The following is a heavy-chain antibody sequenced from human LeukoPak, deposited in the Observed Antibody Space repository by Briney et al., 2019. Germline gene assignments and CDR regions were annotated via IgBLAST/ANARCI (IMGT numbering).Heavy chain of an antibody. J-gene: IGHJ3*01. V-gene: IGHV3-53*01. D-gene: IGHD3-22*01. CDR1: GFTVITND. CDR2: LYSDGNT. Sequence: GGSLRLSCAASGFTVITNDMTWVRQAPGKGLEWVSVLYSDGNTKYADSVQGRFTISRDNSKNTLYLEMNSLSPDDTAVYYCVRAVHHLFYSDSSGYYGDAFDVWGQGTVVTVSS. CDR3: VRAVHHLFYSDSSGYYGDAFDV.